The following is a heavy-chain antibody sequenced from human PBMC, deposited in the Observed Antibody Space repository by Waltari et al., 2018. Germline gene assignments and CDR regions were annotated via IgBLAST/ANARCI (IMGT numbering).Heavy chain of an antibody. J-gene: IGHJ4*02. CDR3: ARPRRGSGFFDY. D-gene: IGHD3-22*01. CDR2: IYHSGST. Sequence: QVQLQESGPGLVKPSETLSLTCAVSGYSISSGYYWGWIRQPPGKGLEWIGSIYHSGSTYYNPSLKSRVTISVDTSKNQFSLKLSSVTAADTAMYYCARPRRGSGFFDYWGQGTLVTVSS. CDR1: GYSISSGYY. V-gene: IGHV4-38-2*01.